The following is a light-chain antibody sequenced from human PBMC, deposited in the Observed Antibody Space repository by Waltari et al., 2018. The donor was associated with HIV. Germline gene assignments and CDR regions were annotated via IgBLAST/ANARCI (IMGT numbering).Light chain of an antibody. V-gene: IGLV1-44*01. CDR1: SSNIGRNS. CDR3: AAWDDSLNGYV. J-gene: IGLJ1*01. CDR2: GDD. Sequence: QSVLTQPHSASGTPGQRVTLACSGSSSNIGRNSVNWYQHLPGTAPKLLIYGDDQRPSGVPDRFSGSKSGTSASLAISGPQSEDEAVYFCAAWDDSLNGYVFGAGTKVTVL.